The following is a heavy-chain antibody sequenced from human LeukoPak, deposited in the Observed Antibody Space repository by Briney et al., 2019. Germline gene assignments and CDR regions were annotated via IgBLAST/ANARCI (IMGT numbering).Heavy chain of an antibody. J-gene: IGHJ6*02. CDR1: GYTFTSYG. V-gene: IGHV1-18*01. CDR3: ARDIAVAGTYYYGMDV. CDR2: ISAYNGNT. Sequence: GASVKVSCKASGYTFTSYGISWVRQAPGQGLEWMGWISAYNGNTNYAQKLQGRVTMTTDTSTSTAYMELRSLRSDDTAVYYCARDIAVAGTYYYGMDVWGQGTTVTVSS. D-gene: IGHD6-19*01.